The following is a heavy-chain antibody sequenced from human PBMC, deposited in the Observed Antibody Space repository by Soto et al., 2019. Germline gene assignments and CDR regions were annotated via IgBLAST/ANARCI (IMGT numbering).Heavy chain of an antibody. CDR1: GFTFSNAW. V-gene: IGHV3-15*01. D-gene: IGHD5-12*01. CDR2: IKSKTVVWTT. CDR3: TTDDIIVATIGYYFDS. Sequence: GSLRLSCAASGFTFSNAWMSWVRQAPGKGLEWVGRIKSKTVVWTTDYVAPVKGRFTISRDDSKNTLYLQMNSLKTEDTAVYYCTTDDIIVATIGYYFDSWGQGTTVTVSS. J-gene: IGHJ4*03.